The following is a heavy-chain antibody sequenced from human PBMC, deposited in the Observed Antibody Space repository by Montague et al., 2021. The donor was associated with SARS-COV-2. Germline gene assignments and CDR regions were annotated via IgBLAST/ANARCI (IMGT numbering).Heavy chain of an antibody. V-gene: IGHV3-7*01. CDR1: GFTFSPYW. D-gene: IGHD2-2*02. CDR3: AKHGPYTFDY. CDR2: IVPDGSHT. J-gene: IGHJ4*02. Sequence: SLRLSCAASGFTFSPYWMAWVRQAPGKGLEWVANIVPDGSHTPYVAPGEGRFTISSDNAKNSLYLQMNNLRAEDTAVYYCAKHGPYTFDYRGQGTLVTVSS.